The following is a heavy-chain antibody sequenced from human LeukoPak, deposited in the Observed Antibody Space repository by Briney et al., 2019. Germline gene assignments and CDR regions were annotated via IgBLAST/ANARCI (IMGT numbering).Heavy chain of an antibody. CDR2: INGDGSST. J-gene: IGHJ4*02. CDR1: GYTFSNYW. Sequence: GGSLRLSCAASGYTFSNYWMHWVRQAPGKGLVWVSPINGDGSSTRYPDSVKGRFTISRDNAKNMLYLQMNSLRAEDTAVYYCATGGDAYRARGLDYWGQGTLVTVSS. D-gene: IGHD5-24*01. CDR3: ATGGDAYRARGLDY. V-gene: IGHV3-74*01.